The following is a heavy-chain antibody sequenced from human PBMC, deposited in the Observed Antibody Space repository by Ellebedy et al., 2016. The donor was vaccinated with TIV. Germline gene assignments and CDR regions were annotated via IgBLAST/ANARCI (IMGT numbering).Heavy chain of an antibody. J-gene: IGHJ3*02. CDR1: GYTFTSYG. V-gene: IGHV1-18*01. CDR2: ISAYNGNT. D-gene: IGHD2-2*01. Sequence: ASVKVSCXASGYTFTSYGISWVRQAPGQGLEWMGWISAYNGNTNYAQKLQGRVTMTTDTSTSTAYMELSSLRSEDTAVYYCARRGYCSSTSCPGNAFDIWGQGTMVTVSS. CDR3: ARRGYCSSTSCPGNAFDI.